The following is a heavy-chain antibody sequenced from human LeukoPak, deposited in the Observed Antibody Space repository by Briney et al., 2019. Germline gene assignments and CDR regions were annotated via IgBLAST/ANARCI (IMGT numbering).Heavy chain of an antibody. J-gene: IGHJ4*02. V-gene: IGHV3-7*01. CDR3: ARGRGSSWTNYFDC. CDR1: GFTLSTYW. Sequence: GGSLRLSCAASGFTLSTYWMSWVRQAPGKGLEWVANIKQDGSEKYYVDSVKGRFTISRDNAKNSLNLQMNSLRAEDTAEYYCARGRGSSWTNYFDCWGQGTLVTVSS. CDR2: IKQDGSEK. D-gene: IGHD6-13*01.